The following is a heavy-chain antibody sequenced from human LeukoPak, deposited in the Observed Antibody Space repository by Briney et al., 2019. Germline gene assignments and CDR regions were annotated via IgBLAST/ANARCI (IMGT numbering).Heavy chain of an antibody. D-gene: IGHD6-19*01. V-gene: IGHV3-21*01. J-gene: IGHJ6*02. CDR2: ISSSSSYI. CDR3: ARGVPDSSGWYSFGMDV. Sequence: RPGGSLRLSCAASGFTFSSYSMNWVRQAPGKGLEWVSSISSSSSYIYYADSVKGRFTISRDNAKNSLYLQMNSLRAEDTAVYYCARGVPDSSGWYSFGMDVWGQGTTVTVSS. CDR1: GFTFSSYS.